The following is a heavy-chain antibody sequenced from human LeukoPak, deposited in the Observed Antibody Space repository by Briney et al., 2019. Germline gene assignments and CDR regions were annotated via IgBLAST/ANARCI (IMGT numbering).Heavy chain of an antibody. CDR2: ISSSSTYS. CDR1: GFTFSDYY. V-gene: IGHV3-11*06. CDR3: ARHRYCDTTRCYGTDFDY. J-gene: IGHJ4*02. D-gene: IGHD2-2*01. Sequence: GGSLRLSCAASGFTFSDYYMRWIRQAPGKGLEWVSYISSSSTYSNYADSVKGRFTISRDNANNSLDLQMNSLRAEDTAVYYCARHRYCDTTRCYGTDFDYWGQGTLLNVSS.